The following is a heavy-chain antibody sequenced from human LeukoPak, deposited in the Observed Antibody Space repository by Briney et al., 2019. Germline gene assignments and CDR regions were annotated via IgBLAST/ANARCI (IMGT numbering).Heavy chain of an antibody. CDR2: ISYDGGKK. CDR3: VRNPDDPSYFYYMDV. J-gene: IGHJ6*03. V-gene: IGHV3-30*01. Sequence: GGSLRLSCAASGFTFDNYAMHWIRQAPGKGLEWVALISYDGGKKWYADSVKGRFSISRDNSKNTLSLQMNSLRAEDTAVYYCVRNPDDPSYFYYMDVWGNGTTVTVSS. CDR1: GFTFDNYA.